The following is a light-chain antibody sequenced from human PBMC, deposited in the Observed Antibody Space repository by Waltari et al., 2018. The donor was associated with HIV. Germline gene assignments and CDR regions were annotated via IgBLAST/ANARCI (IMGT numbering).Light chain of an antibody. CDR1: PSNIGGNS. J-gene: IGLJ2*01. CDR2: NND. V-gene: IGLV1-44*01. CDR3: ATWDDTMSVV. Sequence: SLLTQPPSVSGAPGQRVNISCSGGPSNIGGNSVNWYRQLPGTAPILLIYNNDQRHSSVPVRFSGSKSATSASLVISGLQSDDEADYYCATWDDTMSVVFGGGTRLTVL.